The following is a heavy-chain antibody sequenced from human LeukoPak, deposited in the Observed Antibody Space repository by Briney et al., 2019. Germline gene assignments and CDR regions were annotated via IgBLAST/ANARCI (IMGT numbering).Heavy chain of an antibody. D-gene: IGHD3-10*01. V-gene: IGHV4-34*01. J-gene: IGHJ4*02. CDR1: GGSFSGYS. Sequence: SETLSLTCAVYGGSFSGYSWAWIRQPPGKGLEWIGEVNHSGSTNYSPSLKSRVTISVDTSKNQFSLKLSSVTAADTAVYYCARRDSYFYGSGTYPLFDYWGQGNLVTVSS. CDR3: ARRDSYFYGSGTYPLFDY. CDR2: VNHSGST.